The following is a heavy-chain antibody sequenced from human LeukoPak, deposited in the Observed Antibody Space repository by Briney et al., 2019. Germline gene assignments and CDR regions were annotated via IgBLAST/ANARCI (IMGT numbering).Heavy chain of an antibody. CDR3: AKDLGYCSSTSCFRPTIYGMDV. V-gene: IGHV3-9*01. CDR2: ISWNSGSI. D-gene: IGHD2-2*01. J-gene: IGHJ6*02. CDR1: GFTFDDYA. Sequence: GRSLSLSCAASGFTFDDYAMHWVRQAPGKGLEWVSGISWNSGSIGYADSVKGRFTISRDNAKNSLYLQMNSLRAEDTALYYCAKDLGYCSSTSCFRPTIYGMDVWGQGTTVTVSS.